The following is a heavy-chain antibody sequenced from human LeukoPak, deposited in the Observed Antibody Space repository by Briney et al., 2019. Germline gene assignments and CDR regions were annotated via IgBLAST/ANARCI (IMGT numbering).Heavy chain of an antibody. V-gene: IGHV4-59*01. CDR3: ARGYNWNDGVAYY. J-gene: IGHJ4*02. CDR2: IYYSGST. D-gene: IGHD1-1*01. CDR1: GGSISSYY. Sequence: SETLSLTCTVSGGSISSYYWSWIRQPPGKGLEWIGYIYYSGSTNYNPSLKSRVTISVDTSKNQFCLKLSSVTAADTAVYYCARGYNWNDGVAYYWGQGTLVTVSS.